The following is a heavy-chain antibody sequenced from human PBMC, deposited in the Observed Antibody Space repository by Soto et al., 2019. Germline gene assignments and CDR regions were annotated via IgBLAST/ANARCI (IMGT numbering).Heavy chain of an antibody. CDR1: GFTFSSYG. J-gene: IGHJ3*02. V-gene: IGHV3-30*18. D-gene: IGHD3-10*01. Sequence: GGSLRLSCAASGFTFSSYGMHWVRQAPGKGLEWVSVISYDGSNKYYADSVKGRFTISRDNAKNSLYLQMNSLRAEDTALYYCAKANGWELGAFDIWGQGTMVTVSS. CDR3: AKANGWELGAFDI. CDR2: ISYDGSNK.